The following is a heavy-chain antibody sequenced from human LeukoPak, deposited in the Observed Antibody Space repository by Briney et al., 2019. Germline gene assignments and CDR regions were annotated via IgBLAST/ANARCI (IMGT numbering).Heavy chain of an antibody. D-gene: IGHD2-2*01. J-gene: IGHJ6*03. CDR2: ITISGGST. CDR3: AKRGNPAVGHHYLDV. Sequence: GGSLRLSCAASGFTFSSYDMSWVRQAPGKGLEWVSSITISGGSTFYADSVMGRFTTSRDNNKNTLYLQMNSLSAEDTAVYYCAKRGNPAVGHHYLDVWGKGTTVSVSS. V-gene: IGHV3-23*01. CDR1: GFTFSSYD.